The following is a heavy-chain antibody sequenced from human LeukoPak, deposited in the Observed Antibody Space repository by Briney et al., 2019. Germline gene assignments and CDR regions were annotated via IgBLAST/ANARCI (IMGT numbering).Heavy chain of an antibody. CDR3: AKDQDGSGDDYYYMDV. V-gene: IGHV3-30*18. J-gene: IGHJ6*03. CDR1: GFTFSSYG. Sequence: PGGSLRLSCAASGFTFSSYGMHWVRQAPGKGLEWVAVISYDGSNKYYADSVKGRFTISRDNSKNTLYLQMNSLRAEDTAVYYCAKDQDGSGDDYYYMDVWGKGTTVTVSS. D-gene: IGHD3-10*01. CDR2: ISYDGSNK.